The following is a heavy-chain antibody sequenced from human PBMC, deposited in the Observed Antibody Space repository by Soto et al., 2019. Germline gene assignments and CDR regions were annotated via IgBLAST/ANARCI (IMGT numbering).Heavy chain of an antibody. CDR2: IYHSGST. CDR3: ASTRANYYDSSGYYYVYGPFDY. V-gene: IGHV4-30-2*01. CDR1: GGSISSGGYS. D-gene: IGHD3-22*01. Sequence: ASETLSLTCAVSGGSISSGGYSWSWIRQPPGKGLEWVGYIYHSGSTYYNPPLKSRVTISVDRSKNQFSLKLSSVTAADTAVYYCASTRANYYDSSGYYYVYGPFDYWGQGTLVTVSS. J-gene: IGHJ4*02.